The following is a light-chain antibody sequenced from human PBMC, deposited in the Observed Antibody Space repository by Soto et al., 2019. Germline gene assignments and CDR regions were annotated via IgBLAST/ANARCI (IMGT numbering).Light chain of an antibody. CDR3: QSYDSSLRGVL. CDR2: NNN. J-gene: IGLJ2*01. Sequence: QSALTQPPSVSGAPGQRVTIPCTGSSSNIGAGYDVHWYQQLPGTAPKLLIFNNNNRPSGVPDRFSGSKSATSASLAITGLQAEDEADYYCQSYDSSLRGVLFGGGTKVTVL. CDR1: SSNIGAGYD. V-gene: IGLV1-40*01.